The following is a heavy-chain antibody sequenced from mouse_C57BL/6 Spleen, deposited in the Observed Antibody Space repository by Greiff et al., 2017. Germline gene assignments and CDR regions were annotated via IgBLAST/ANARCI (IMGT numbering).Heavy chain of an antibody. D-gene: IGHD2-4*01. CDR1: GFNIKDDY. CDR2: IDPENGDT. J-gene: IGHJ2*01. Sequence: VQLQQSGAELVRPGASVKLSCTASGFNIKDDYMHWVKQRPEQGLEWIGWIDPENGDTEYASKFQGKATITADTSSNTAYLQLSSLTSEDTAVYYCTTPIYYDYDGDDWGQGTTLTVSS. V-gene: IGHV14-4*01. CDR3: TTPIYYDYDGDD.